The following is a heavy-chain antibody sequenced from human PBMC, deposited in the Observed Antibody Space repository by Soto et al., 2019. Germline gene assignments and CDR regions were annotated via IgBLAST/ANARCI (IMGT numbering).Heavy chain of an antibody. CDR3: ARGRDSALYYFDY. CDR1: GFTFTDYD. Sequence: GGSLRLSCAASGFTFTDYDMHWVRQATGKGLEWVSAITTGGDTYFPGSVRGRFTVSRENAKNSLYLQMNSLRAEDTAVYYCARGRDSALYYFDYWGQGTLVTVSS. CDR2: ITTGGDT. D-gene: IGHD2-21*01. V-gene: IGHV3-13*01. J-gene: IGHJ4*02.